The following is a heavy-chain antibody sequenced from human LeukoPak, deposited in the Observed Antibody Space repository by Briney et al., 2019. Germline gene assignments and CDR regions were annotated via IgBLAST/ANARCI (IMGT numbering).Heavy chain of an antibody. CDR3: VSESGWYGSGEAY. Sequence: ASVKVSCKASGYTFTAYYIHWVRQAPGQGLECLGWINPNNGDTIYAQKFQGRVTITRDTSISAAYMELSRLTSDDTAVYYCVSESGWYGSGEAYWGQGTLVTVSA. J-gene: IGHJ4*02. CDR2: INPNNGDT. V-gene: IGHV1-2*02. CDR1: GYTFTAYY. D-gene: IGHD6-19*01.